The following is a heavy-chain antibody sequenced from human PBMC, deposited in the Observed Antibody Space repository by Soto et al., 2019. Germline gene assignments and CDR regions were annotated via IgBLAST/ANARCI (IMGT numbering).Heavy chain of an antibody. CDR1: GGTFSSYA. Sequence: QVQLVQSGAEVKKPGSSVKVSCKASGGTFSSYAISWVRQAPGQGLEWMGGIIPIFGTANYAQKFQGRVTIAADETTGTAYMGLGGLGLGGMALDYWAGERGSSSWTGRGWFDYWGQGTLVTVSS. V-gene: IGHV1-69*01. J-gene: IGHJ4*02. CDR3: AGERGSSSWTGRGWFDY. CDR2: IIPIFGTA. D-gene: IGHD2-2*01.